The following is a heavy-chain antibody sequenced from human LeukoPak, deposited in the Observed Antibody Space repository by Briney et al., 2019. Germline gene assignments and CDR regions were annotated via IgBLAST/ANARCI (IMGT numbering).Heavy chain of an antibody. V-gene: IGHV3-53*01. CDR2: IYSGGST. CDR3: ASQRPDSSGYYYGSRAFDI. Sequence: GGSLRLSCAASGFTASSNYMSWVRQAPGKGLEWVSVIYSGGSTYYADSVKGRFTISRDNSKNTLYLQMNSLRAEDTAVYYCASQRPDSSGYYYGSRAFDIWGQGTMVTVSS. D-gene: IGHD3-22*01. CDR1: GFTASSNY. J-gene: IGHJ3*02.